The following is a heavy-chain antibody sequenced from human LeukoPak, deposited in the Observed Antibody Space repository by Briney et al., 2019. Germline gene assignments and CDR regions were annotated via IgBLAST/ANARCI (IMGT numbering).Heavy chain of an antibody. Sequence: GGSLRLSCAASGFTFSSYSMNWVRQAPGKGLEWVSSISSTGSYIYYGDSVKGRFTISRDNAKNSLYLEMNSLRAEDTAMYYCARDDYGSGSSSDYWGQGTLVTVSS. CDR3: ARDDYGSGSSSDY. CDR2: ISSTGSYI. D-gene: IGHD3-10*01. CDR1: GFTFSSYS. V-gene: IGHV3-21*01. J-gene: IGHJ4*02.